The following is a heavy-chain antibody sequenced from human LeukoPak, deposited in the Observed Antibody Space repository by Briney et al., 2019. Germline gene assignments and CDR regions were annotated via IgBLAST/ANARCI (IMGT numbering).Heavy chain of an antibody. CDR1: GYSFTSYW. Sequence: GESLKISCKGSGYSFTSYWIGWVRQMPGKGLEWMGIIYPGDSDTRYSPSFQGQVTISADKSISTAYLQWSSLKASDTAMYYCARHSIRSPFFLRKVAATVYNWFDPWGQGTLVTVSS. V-gene: IGHV5-51*01. CDR2: IYPGDSDT. J-gene: IGHJ5*02. CDR3: ARHSIRSPFFLRKVAATVYNWFDP. D-gene: IGHD2-15*01.